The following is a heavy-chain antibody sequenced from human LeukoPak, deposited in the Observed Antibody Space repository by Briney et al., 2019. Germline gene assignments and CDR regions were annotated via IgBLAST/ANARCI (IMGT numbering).Heavy chain of an antibody. CDR3: ARASGTTVTTGWFDP. V-gene: IGHV1-18*01. CDR2: ISAYNGNT. D-gene: IGHD4-17*01. Sequence: ASVKVSCKASGYIFTSYGITWVRQAPGQGLEWMGWISAYNGNTNYAQKLQGRVTMTTDTSTSTAYMELRSLRSDDTAVYYCARASGTTVTTGWFDPWGQGTLVTVSS. J-gene: IGHJ5*02. CDR1: GYIFTSYG.